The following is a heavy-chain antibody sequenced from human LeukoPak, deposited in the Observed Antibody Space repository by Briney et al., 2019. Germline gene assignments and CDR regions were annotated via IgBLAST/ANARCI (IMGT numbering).Heavy chain of an antibody. D-gene: IGHD2-15*01. V-gene: IGHV3-21*01. CDR1: GFTFSSYS. Sequence: GGSLRLSRAASGFTFSSYSMNWVRQAPGKGLEWVSSISSSSSYIYYADSVKGRFTISRDNAKSSLYLQMNSLRAEDTAVYYCARDRSADIVVVVAANDYYYYYGMDVWGQGTTVTVSS. CDR2: ISSSSSYI. J-gene: IGHJ6*02. CDR3: ARDRSADIVVVVAANDYYYYYGMDV.